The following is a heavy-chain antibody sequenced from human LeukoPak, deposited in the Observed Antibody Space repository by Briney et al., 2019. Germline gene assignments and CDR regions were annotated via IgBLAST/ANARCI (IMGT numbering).Heavy chain of an antibody. CDR2: IRDSGDNT. CDR3: AREGASSSFGY. Sequence: SGGSLRLSCVASGFNFNNYAMTWVRRAPGKGLEWVSAIRDSGDNTYYADSVKGRFTISRDNSKNTLYLQMNSLRAEDTAVYYCAREGASSSFGYWGQGTLVTVSS. CDR1: GFNFNNYA. D-gene: IGHD6-13*01. V-gene: IGHV3-23*01. J-gene: IGHJ4*02.